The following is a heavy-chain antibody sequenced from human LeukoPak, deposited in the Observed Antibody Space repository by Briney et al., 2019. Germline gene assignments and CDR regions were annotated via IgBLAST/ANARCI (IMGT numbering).Heavy chain of an antibody. J-gene: IGHJ4*02. V-gene: IGHV3-23*01. CDR1: GFTFSSYA. Sequence: GGSLRLSCAASGFTFSSYAMSWVRQAPGKGLEWVSSISGSGIHAYYSNSVEGRFITSRDSSKNTLFLQMNSLRADDTAVYYCAKDLFGGPARAYFDYWGQGALVTVSS. CDR2: ISGSGIHA. CDR3: AKDLFGGPARAYFDY. D-gene: IGHD3-16*01.